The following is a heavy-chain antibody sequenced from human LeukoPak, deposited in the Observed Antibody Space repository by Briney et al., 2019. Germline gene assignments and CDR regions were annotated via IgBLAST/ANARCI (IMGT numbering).Heavy chain of an antibody. CDR3: TRDGATLDY. D-gene: IGHD1-26*01. CDR2: IRSKAYGATT. CDR1: GFTFGDYT. J-gene: IGHJ4*02. Sequence: TGGSLRLSCTASGFTFGDYTMSWVRQAPGKGLEWVGFIRSKAYGATTEYAASVKGRFTISRDDSKSIAYLQMNSLKTEDTAMNYCTRDGATLDYWGQGTLVTVSS. V-gene: IGHV3-49*04.